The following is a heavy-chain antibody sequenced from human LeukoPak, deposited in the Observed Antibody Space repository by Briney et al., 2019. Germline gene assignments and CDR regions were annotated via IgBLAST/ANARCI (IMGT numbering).Heavy chain of an antibody. CDR3: ASSSPVVAAHNRQSGFDY. D-gene: IGHD2-15*01. V-gene: IGHV4-39*07. CDR2: IYYSGST. Sequence: SETLSLTCTVSGGSISSSSYYWGWIRQPPGKGLEWIGSIYYSGSTYYNPSLKSRVTISVDTSKNQFSLKLSSVTAADTAVYYCASSSPVVAAHNRQSGFDYWGRGTLVTVSS. CDR1: GGSISSSSYY. J-gene: IGHJ4*02.